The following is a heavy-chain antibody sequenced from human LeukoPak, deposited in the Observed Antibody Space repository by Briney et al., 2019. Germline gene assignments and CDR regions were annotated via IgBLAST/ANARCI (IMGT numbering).Heavy chain of an antibody. Sequence: SVKVSCKASGGTFSSYAISWVRQAPGQGLEWMGGIIPIFGTANYAQKFQGRVTITADESTSTAYMELSSLRSEDTAVYYCARDSSGDDAFDIWGQGTMVTVSS. CDR2: IIPIFGTA. CDR3: ARDSSGDDAFDI. D-gene: IGHD6-19*01. CDR1: GGTFSSYA. V-gene: IGHV1-69*13. J-gene: IGHJ3*02.